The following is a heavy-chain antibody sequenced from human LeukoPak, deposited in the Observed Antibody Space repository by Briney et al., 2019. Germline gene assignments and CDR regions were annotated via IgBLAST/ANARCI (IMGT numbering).Heavy chain of an antibody. D-gene: IGHD6-19*01. CDR1: GFSITNYW. CDR2: IKGDGSEK. CDR3: VRQAGVS. J-gene: IGHJ5*02. Sequence: GESLRLSCAASGFSITNYWMTWVRQAPGKGLECVANIKGDGSEKNSVASVKGRFTISRDNAKNSLYLQMNSLRAEDTAVYYCVRQAGVSWGQGTLVTVSS. V-gene: IGHV3-7*01.